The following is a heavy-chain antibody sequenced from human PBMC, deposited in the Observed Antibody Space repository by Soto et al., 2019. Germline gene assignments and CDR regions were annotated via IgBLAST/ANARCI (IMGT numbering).Heavy chain of an antibody. CDR3: AKDQVTTEYYFDC. Sequence: QVQLVESGGGVVQPGRSLRLSCVASGFTFSSYAMHWVHQAPGKGLEWVAILSYDGTYKLYADSVKGRFTISRDISKNTLYLQMNSLRAEDTAIYYCAKDQVTTEYYFDCWGQGTLVTVSS. J-gene: IGHJ4*02. V-gene: IGHV3-30*18. CDR1: GFTFSSYA. D-gene: IGHD1-1*01. CDR2: LSYDGTYK.